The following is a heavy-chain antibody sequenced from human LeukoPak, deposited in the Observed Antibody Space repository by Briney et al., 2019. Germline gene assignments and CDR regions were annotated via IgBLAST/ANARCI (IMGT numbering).Heavy chain of an antibody. CDR3: AIERGVWSDVTCYAFNY. V-gene: IGHV3-15*01. D-gene: IGHD2-15*01. CDR2: IKSKGSGGTT. Sequence: GGSLRLSCGGSGYSEFTFSDGWMAWVRQAPGEGLEWVGRIKSKGSGGTTDYAAPVKGRFTISRDDSQNTLFLQMNSLRVEDSGIYYCAIERGVWSDVTCYAFNYWGQGTLVTVSS. J-gene: IGHJ4*02. CDR1: GYSEFTFSDGW.